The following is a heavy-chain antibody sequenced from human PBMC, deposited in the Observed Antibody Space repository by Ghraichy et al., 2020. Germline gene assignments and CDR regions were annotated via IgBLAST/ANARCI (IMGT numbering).Heavy chain of an antibody. V-gene: IGHV4-38-2*02. CDR2: IYHSGST. J-gene: IGHJ3*02. CDR1: GYSISSGYY. CDR3: ARDGSGGSHSDSDAFDI. D-gene: IGHD1-26*01. Sequence: SETLSLTCAVSGYSISSGYYWGWIRQPPGKGLEWIGSIYHSGSTYYNPSLKSRVTISVDTSKNQFSLKLSSVTAADTAVYYCARDGSGGSHSDSDAFDIWGQGTMVTVSS.